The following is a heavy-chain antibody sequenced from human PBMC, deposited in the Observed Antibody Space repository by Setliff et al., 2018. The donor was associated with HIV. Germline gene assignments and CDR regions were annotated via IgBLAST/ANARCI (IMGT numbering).Heavy chain of an antibody. CDR3: TRDPTPKELWFFSGYYSDC. V-gene: IGHV3-30*03. Sequence: GGSLRLSCAASGFTFSRYGMHWVRQPPGEGLEWVAVISFDGRTTYYGDSVKGRFSISRDSSKNTVYLQMSSLRAEDTAVYYCTRDPTPKELWFFSGYYSDCWGQGTLVSVSS. CDR1: GFTFSRYG. J-gene: IGHJ4*02. CDR2: ISFDGRTT. D-gene: IGHD3-10*01.